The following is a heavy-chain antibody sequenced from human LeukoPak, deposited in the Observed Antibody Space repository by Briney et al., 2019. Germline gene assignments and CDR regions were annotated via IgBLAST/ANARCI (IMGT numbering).Heavy chain of an antibody. V-gene: IGHV5-51*01. CDR3: ATGGLAYGDYQDGYYYYGMDV. CDR1: GYSFTSYW. CDR2: IYPGDSDT. D-gene: IGHD4-17*01. Sequence: GESLKISCKGSGYSFTSYWVGWVRQMPGKGLEWMGIIYPGDSDTRYSPSFQGQVTISADKSISTAYLQWSSLKASDTAMYYCATGGLAYGDYQDGYYYYGMDVWGQGTTVTVSS. J-gene: IGHJ6*02.